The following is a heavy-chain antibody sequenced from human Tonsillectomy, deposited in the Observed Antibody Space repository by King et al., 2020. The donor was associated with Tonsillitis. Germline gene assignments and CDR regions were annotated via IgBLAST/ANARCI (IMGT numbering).Heavy chain of an antibody. J-gene: IGHJ4*02. CDR2: ITPILRTA. CDR3: ARGYGSGTYVY. CDR1: GGIFSSSA. V-gene: IGHV1-69*01. Sequence: VQLVESGAEVKKPGSSVKVSCRASGGIFSSSAISWVRQAPGQGLEWMGGITPILRTANLAQKFQGRVTISADESTGTAYMELSSLKSQDTAVYYCARGYGSGTYVYWGQGTLVTVSS. D-gene: IGHD3-10*01.